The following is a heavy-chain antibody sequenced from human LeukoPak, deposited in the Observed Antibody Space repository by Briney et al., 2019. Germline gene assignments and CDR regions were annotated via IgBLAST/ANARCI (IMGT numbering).Heavy chain of an antibody. CDR2: INAGNGNT. CDR3: AREVFLGSSWDF. V-gene: IGHV1-3*01. D-gene: IGHD6-13*01. J-gene: IGHJ4*02. Sequence: ASVKVSGKASGYTFTGYAMHWVRQAPGQRLECMGWINAGNGNTKYSQKFQGRVTITRDISASTACMELRSLRSEDTAVYYCAREVFLGSSWDFWGQGTLVTVSS. CDR1: GYTFTGYA.